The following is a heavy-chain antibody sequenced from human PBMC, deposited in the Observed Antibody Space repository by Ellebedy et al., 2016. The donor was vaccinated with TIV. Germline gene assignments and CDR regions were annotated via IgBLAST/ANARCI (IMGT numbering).Heavy chain of an antibody. CDR3: ATEGGAGDYFDY. J-gene: IGHJ4*02. CDR1: GFTFSTSA. V-gene: IGHV3-30-3*01. CDR2: VSYDESDK. D-gene: IGHD1-26*01. Sequence: GESLKISCAASGFTFSTSAIHWVRQAPGKGLEWITFVSYDESDKYYADSVKGRFTISRDNSKNTLYLQMNSLRAEDTAVYFCATEGGAGDYFDYWGQGTLVTVSS.